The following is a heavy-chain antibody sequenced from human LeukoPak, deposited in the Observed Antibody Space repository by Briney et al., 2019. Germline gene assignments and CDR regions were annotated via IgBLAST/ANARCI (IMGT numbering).Heavy chain of an antibody. V-gene: IGHV3-23*01. CDR1: RFTFSSYA. CDR3: ARDGYSSGWSFDY. J-gene: IGHJ4*02. CDR2: ISVSGGST. Sequence: PGGSLRLSCAASRFTFSSYAMSWVRQAPGKGLEWVSGISVSGGSTYYADSVKGRFTISRDNSKNTLYLQINSLRAEDTAVYYCARDGYSSGWSFDYWGQGTLVTVSS. D-gene: IGHD6-19*01.